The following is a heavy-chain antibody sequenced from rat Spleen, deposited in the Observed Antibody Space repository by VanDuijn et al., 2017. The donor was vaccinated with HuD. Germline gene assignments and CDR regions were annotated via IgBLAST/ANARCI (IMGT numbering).Heavy chain of an antibody. CDR3: ARSEGTHYYLPFAD. D-gene: IGHD1-6*01. J-gene: IGHJ3*01. CDR1: GFTFSDYH. V-gene: IGHV5-22*01. Sequence: EVQLVESGGGLVQPGRSLKLSCAASGFTFSDYHMAWVRQAPTKGLELVASIGYEDSITYYGDSVKVRFTISRDNAKSTLYLQMNSLRSEDTATYYCARSEGTHYYLPFADWGQGTLVTVSS. CDR2: IGYEDSIT.